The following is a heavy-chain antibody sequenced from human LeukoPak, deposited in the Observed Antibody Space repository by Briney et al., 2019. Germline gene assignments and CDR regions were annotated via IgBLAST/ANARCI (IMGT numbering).Heavy chain of an antibody. D-gene: IGHD1-26*01. V-gene: IGHV1-69*04. CDR2: IIPILGIA. Sequence: SVKVSCKASGGTFSSYAISWVRQAPGQGLEWMGRIIPILGIANYAQKFQGRVTITADKSTSTAYMELSSLRSEDTAVYYCARVGGSFEFDYWGQGTLVTVSS. J-gene: IGHJ4*02. CDR1: GGTFSSYA. CDR3: ARVGGSFEFDY.